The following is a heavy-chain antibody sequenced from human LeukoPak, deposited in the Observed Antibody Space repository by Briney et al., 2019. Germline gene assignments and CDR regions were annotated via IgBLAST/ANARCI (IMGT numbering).Heavy chain of an antibody. CDR2: IYYSGST. D-gene: IGHD3-22*01. J-gene: IGHJ4*02. Sequence: KSSETLSLTCTVSGGSISSYCWSWIRQPPGKGLEWIGSIYYSGSTYYNPSLKSRVAISVDTSKNQFSLKLSSVTAADTAVYYCARDDSSEWGQGTLVTVSS. V-gene: IGHV4-59*12. CDR3: ARDDSSE. CDR1: GGSISSYC.